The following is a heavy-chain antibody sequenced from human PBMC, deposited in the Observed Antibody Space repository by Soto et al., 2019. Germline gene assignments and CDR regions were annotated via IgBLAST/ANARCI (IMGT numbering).Heavy chain of an antibody. J-gene: IGHJ4*02. V-gene: IGHV4-38-2*02. CDR3: ARDPAGRARITIFGVASYYFDY. CDR1: GYSISSGYY. Sequence: PSETLSLTCAVSGYSISSGYYWGWIRQPPGKGLEWIGSIYHSGSTYYNPSLKSRVTISVDTSKNQLSLKLSSVTAADTAVYYCARDPAGRARITIFGVASYYFDYWGQGTLVTVSS. CDR2: IYHSGST. D-gene: IGHD3-3*01.